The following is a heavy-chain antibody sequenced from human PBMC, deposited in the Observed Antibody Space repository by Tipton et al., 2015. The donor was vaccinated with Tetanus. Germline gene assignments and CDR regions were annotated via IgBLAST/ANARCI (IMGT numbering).Heavy chain of an antibody. CDR2: SWYDGTDK. CDR3: AREADWSGGICRSGDFDS. CDR1: GFIFSSYG. V-gene: IGHV3-33*01. Sequence: SLRLSCAASGFIFSSYGIHWVRQAPGKGLEWVAVSWYDGTDKYYADSVKGRFTISRDNSKNPLYLQMNSLRAEATAVYYCAREADWSGGICRSGDFDSWGQGTQVSFSS. D-gene: IGHD2-15*01. J-gene: IGHJ4*02.